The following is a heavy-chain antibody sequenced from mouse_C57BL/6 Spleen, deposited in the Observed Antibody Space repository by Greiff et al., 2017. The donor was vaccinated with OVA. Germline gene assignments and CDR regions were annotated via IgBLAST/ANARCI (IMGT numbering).Heavy chain of an antibody. D-gene: IGHD2-2*01. CDR3: ARNYYGYDWFAD. J-gene: IGHJ3*01. CDR1: GYTFTSYT. CDR2: INPSSGYT. V-gene: IGHV1-4*01. Sequence: QVQLQQSGAELARPGASVKMSCKASGYTFTSYTMHWVKQRPGQGLEWIGYINPSSGYTKYNQKFKDKATLTADKSSSTAYTQLSSLTSEDSAVYYCARNYYGYDWFADWGQGTLVTVSA.